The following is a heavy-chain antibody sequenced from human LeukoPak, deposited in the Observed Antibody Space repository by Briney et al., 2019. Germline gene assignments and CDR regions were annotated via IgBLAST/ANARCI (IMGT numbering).Heavy chain of an antibody. Sequence: GGSLRLSCTASGFTFGDYAMSWVRQAPGKGLEWVANIKEDGSAQYYVDSVKGRSTISRDNAQNSLNLQMNSLRAEDTAVYYCATSSNAPGNHWGQGTLVTVSS. CDR1: GFTFGDYA. V-gene: IGHV3-7*01. J-gene: IGHJ5*02. CDR3: ATSSNAPGNH. D-gene: IGHD2-2*01. CDR2: IKEDGSAQ.